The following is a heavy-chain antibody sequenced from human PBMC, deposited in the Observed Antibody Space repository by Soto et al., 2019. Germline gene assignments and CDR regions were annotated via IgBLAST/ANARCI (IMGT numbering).Heavy chain of an antibody. V-gene: IGHV1-18*01. Sequence: QVQLVQSGAEVKKPGASVKVSCKASGYTFTSYGISWVRQAPGQGLEWMGWISAYNGNTNYAQKLQGRVTMTTDTATSSDKMQLRSLGSVETAVYSWARECYSGSGPLNWGPGTLVTVSS. D-gene: IGHD3-10*01. CDR1: GYTFTSYG. J-gene: IGHJ4*02. CDR3: ARECYSGSGPLN. CDR2: ISAYNGNT.